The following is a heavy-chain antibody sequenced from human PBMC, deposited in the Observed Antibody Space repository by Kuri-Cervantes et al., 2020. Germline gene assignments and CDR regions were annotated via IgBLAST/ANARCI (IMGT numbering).Heavy chain of an antibody. CDR1: GFTFSSYW. CDR3: ARGYDHIDIVATMADY. D-gene: IGHD5-12*01. CDR2: IKQDGSEK. V-gene: IGHV3-7*01. Sequence: GGSLRLSCAASGFTFSSYWMSWVRQAPGKGLEWVANIKQDGSEKYYVDSVKGRFTISRDNAKNSLYLQMNSLRAEDTAVYYCARGYDHIDIVATMADYWGQGTLVTVSS. J-gene: IGHJ4*02.